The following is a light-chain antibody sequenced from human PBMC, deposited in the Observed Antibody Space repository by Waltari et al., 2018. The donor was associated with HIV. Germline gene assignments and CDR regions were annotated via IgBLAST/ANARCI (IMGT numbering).Light chain of an antibody. CDR3: SSRDSSINRVV. CDR1: SLRNYY. J-gene: IGLJ2*01. V-gene: IGLV3-19*01. CDR2: DEN. Sequence: SSELTQDPAVSVALGQTVRITCQGDSLRNYYATWYQPKPGQAPRLVIYDENNRPSGIRDRFAGSSSGNTASLTITGAQAEDEAHYYCSSRDSSINRVVFGGGTGLTVL.